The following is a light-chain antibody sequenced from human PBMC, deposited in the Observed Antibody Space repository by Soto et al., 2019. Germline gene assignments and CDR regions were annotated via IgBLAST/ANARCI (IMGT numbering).Light chain of an antibody. V-gene: IGLV2-14*01. CDR3: GSITRRSTAV. J-gene: IGLJ1*01. CDR1: SSDVGGFEY. Sequence: QSVLSQPASVSGSPGQSITISCTGTSSDVGGFEYVSWYQHQPGKAPKLIIYDVTKRPSGVSNRFSGSKPGNTASLTISGIQAEDEGDYYCGSITRRSTAVFGPGTKVTVL. CDR2: DVT.